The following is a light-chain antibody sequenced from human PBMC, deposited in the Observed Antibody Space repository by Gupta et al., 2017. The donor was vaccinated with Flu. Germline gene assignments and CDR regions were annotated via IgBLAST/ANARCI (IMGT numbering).Light chain of an antibody. J-gene: IGLJ2*01. CDR3: QAWDSKSVI. Sequence: SPGQTASFTCSGDELQNKYISWYQLRPGQSPLLVIYEDDKRPAGIPERFSGSNSGNTATLTISGTQAMDEADYFCQAWDSKSVIFGGGTKLTV. CDR1: ELQNKY. V-gene: IGLV3-1*01. CDR2: EDD.